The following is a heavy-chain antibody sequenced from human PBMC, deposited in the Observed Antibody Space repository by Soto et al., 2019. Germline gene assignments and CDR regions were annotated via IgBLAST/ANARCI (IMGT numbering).Heavy chain of an antibody. V-gene: IGHV1-2*04. D-gene: IGHD2-21*01. Sequence: GASVKVSCKASGYTFTGYYMHWVRQAPGQGLEWMGWINPNSGGTNYAQKFQGWVTMTGDTSISTAYMELSRLRSDDTAVYYCARDSEGIVVLDYWGQGTLVTVSS. J-gene: IGHJ4*02. CDR3: ARDSEGIVVLDY. CDR2: INPNSGGT. CDR1: GYTFTGYY.